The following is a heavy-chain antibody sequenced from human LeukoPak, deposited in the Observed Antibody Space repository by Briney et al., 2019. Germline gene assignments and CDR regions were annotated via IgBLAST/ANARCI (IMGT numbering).Heavy chain of an antibody. V-gene: IGHV4-59*01. CDR1: GGSISSYY. CDR2: IHYSGST. J-gene: IGHJ6*03. D-gene: IGHD3-10*01. CDR3: ARTTMVRGTYYMDV. Sequence: SETLSLTCTVSGGSISSYYWSWIRQPPGKGLQWIGCIHYSGSTNYNPSLKSRVTISVDTSKNQFSLKLSSVTAADTAVYYCARTTMVRGTYYMDVWGKGTTVTISS.